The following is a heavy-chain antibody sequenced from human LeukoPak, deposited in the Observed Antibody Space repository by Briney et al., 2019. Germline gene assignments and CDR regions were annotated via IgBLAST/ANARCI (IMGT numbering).Heavy chain of an antibody. V-gene: IGHV1-69*05. J-gene: IGHJ4*02. CDR3: ARTRLNWHAPPDY. Sequence: ASVKVPCKASGGTFSSYSISWARQAPGQGLEWMGRIIPIFCTANYAQKFQDRVTNTTDESTSTAYMELSSLRSEDTAVYYCARTRLNWHAPPDYWGPGNLVTVSS. CDR1: GGTFSSYS. CDR2: IIPIFCTA. D-gene: IGHD1-1*01.